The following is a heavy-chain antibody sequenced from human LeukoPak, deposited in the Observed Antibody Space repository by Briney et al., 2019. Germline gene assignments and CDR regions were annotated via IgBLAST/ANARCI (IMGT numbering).Heavy chain of an antibody. CDR1: GGTFSSYT. Sequence: ASVKVSCKASGGTFSSYTTSWVRQAPGQGLEWMGRIIPILGIADYAQKFQGRVTITADKSTSTAYMELSSLRSEDTAVYYCARESETYYDYVWGSGGFDYWGQGTLVTVSS. CDR2: IIPILGIA. V-gene: IGHV1-69*04. D-gene: IGHD3-16*01. CDR3: ARESETYYDYVWGSGGFDY. J-gene: IGHJ4*02.